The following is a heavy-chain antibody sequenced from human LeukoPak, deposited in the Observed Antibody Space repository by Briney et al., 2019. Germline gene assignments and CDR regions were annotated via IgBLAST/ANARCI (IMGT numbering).Heavy chain of an antibody. D-gene: IGHD3-22*01. CDR3: ARARSKGYYYDSSGYYGGYFDY. CDR2: IYTSGST. CDR1: GGSISSYY. V-gene: IGHV4-4*07. Sequence: SETLSLTCTVSGGSISSYYWSWIRQPAGKGLEWIGRIYTSGSTNYNPSLKSRVTMSVDTSKNQFPLKLSSVTAADTAVYYCARARSKGYYYDSSGYYGGYFDYWGQGTLVTVSS. J-gene: IGHJ4*02.